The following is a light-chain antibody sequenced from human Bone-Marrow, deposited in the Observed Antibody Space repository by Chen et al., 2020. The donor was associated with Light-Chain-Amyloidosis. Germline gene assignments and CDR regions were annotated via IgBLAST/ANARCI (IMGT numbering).Light chain of an antibody. CDR3: QVWDRSSDRPV. J-gene: IGLJ3*02. Sequence: SYVLTQPSSVSVAPGQTATIACGGNNIGTPSVHWYQQTPGQAPLLVVYDDSDRPSGIPERLSGSNFGNTATLTISRVEAGDEADYYCQVWDRSSDRPVFGGGTKLTVL. V-gene: IGLV3-21*02. CDR2: DDS. CDR1: NIGTPS.